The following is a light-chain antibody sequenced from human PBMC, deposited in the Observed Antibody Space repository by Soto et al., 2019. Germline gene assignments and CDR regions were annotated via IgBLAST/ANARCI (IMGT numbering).Light chain of an antibody. V-gene: IGLV2-14*01. CDR2: EVT. Sequence: QSALTQPASVSGSPGQSVAISCTGTSSDVGGYDYVSWYQQQPDKAPKLKIYEVTKRPSGVSNRFSGSKSGNTASLTISGLQAEDEADYYCSSHTSSSNLVFGTGTKLTVL. J-gene: IGLJ1*01. CDR3: SSHTSSSNLV. CDR1: SSDVGGYDY.